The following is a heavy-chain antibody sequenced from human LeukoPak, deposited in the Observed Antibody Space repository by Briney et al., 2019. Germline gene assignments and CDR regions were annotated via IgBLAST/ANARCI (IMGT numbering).Heavy chain of an antibody. CDR3: ARGADQEFDF. Sequence: SETVYCKSSGHTLNNHFIHWVRQAPGHEIEWMGMINPRDGSTRTLQRLQGRLTMTRDTSTSTLYMGLSSLRSEDTATYFCARGADQEFDFWGQGTLVTVSS. J-gene: IGHJ4*02. V-gene: IGHV1-46*02. CDR2: INPRDGST. CDR1: GHTLNNHF.